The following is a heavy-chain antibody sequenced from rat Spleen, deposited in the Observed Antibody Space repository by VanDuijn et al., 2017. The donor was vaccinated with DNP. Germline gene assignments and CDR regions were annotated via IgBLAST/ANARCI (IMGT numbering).Heavy chain of an antibody. D-gene: IGHD1-2*01. J-gene: IGHJ1*01. Sequence: EVQLVESGGGLVQPGRSLKLSCAASGFTFSNYDMAWVRRAPTKGLEWVASISPTGGSTYYGDSVKGRFTISRDNAKSTLYLQIDSLRSEDMATYYCARWSSSHWYFDFWGPGTMVTVSS. V-gene: IGHV5-25*01. CDR2: ISPTGGST. CDR3: ARWSSSHWYFDF. CDR1: GFTFSNYD.